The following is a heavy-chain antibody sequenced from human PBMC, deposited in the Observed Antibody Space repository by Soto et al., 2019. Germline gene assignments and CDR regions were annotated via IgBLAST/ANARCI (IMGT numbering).Heavy chain of an antibody. CDR1: EGFIRGYY. Sequence: SETLSLTCTVSEGFIRGYYWSWVRQPPGKGLEWIGYFHYTGISNYNSSLKSRVTMSLDTSKNQFSLKLSSVSAADTAIYYCARGASNWQYFDYWGQGALVTVSS. V-gene: IGHV4-59*01. CDR2: FHYTGIS. D-gene: IGHD4-4*01. J-gene: IGHJ4*02. CDR3: ARGASNWQYFDY.